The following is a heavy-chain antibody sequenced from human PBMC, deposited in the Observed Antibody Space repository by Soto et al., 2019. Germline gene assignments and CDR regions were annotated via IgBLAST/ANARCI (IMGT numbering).Heavy chain of an antibody. Sequence: SETLSLTCTVSGGSISSSSYYWGWIRQPPGKGLEWIGSIYYSGSTYYNPSLKSRVTISVDTSKNQFSLKLSSVTAADTAVYYCAREGVPEDYYGMDVWGQGTTVTVSS. CDR3: AREGVPEDYYGMDV. V-gene: IGHV4-39*07. J-gene: IGHJ6*02. CDR1: GGSISSSSYY. D-gene: IGHD2-2*01. CDR2: IYYSGST.